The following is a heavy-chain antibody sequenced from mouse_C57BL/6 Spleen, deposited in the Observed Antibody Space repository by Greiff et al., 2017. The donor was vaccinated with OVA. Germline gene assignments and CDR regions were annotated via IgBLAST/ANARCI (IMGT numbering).Heavy chain of an antibody. Sequence: QVQLQQPGAELVKPGASVKMSCKASGYTFTSYWITWVKQRPGQGLEWIGDIYPGSGSTNYNEKFKSKATLTVDTSSSTAYMQLSSLTSEDSAVLYCESSDYNNPARFDYWGQGTLVTVSA. V-gene: IGHV1-55*01. CDR2: IYPGSGST. J-gene: IGHJ3*01. D-gene: IGHD2-5*01. CDR3: ESSDYNNPARFDY. CDR1: GYTFTSYW.